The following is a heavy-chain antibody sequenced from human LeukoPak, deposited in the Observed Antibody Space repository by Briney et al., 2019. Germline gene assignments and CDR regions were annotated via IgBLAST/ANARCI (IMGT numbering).Heavy chain of an antibody. CDR3: AKGRRDILTGYYEGAPH. V-gene: IGHV3-23*01. CDR2: ITGSGGST. D-gene: IGHD3-9*01. J-gene: IGHJ4*02. Sequence: GESLRLSCAASGFTFSGYAMSWVRQAPGKGLEWVSAITGSGGSTYYGDSVKGRFTISRDNSKNTLFLQMNSLRADDTAVYYCAKGRRDILTGYYEGAPHWGQGTLVTVSS. CDR1: GFTFSGYA.